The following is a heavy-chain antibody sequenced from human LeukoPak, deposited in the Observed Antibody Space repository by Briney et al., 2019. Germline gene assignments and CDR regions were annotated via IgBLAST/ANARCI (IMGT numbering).Heavy chain of an antibody. V-gene: IGHV1-18*01. CDR3: ARDYGDYPSY. D-gene: IGHD4-17*01. CDR2: ISGYNGNT. J-gene: IGHJ4*02. CDR1: GYSFTSYC. Sequence: ASVKVSCKASGYSFTSYCITWVRQAPGQGLEWMGWISGYNGNTKYAQKFQGRVTMTTDTSTSTAYMELRSLRSDDTAVYYCARDYGDYPSYWGQGTLVTVSS.